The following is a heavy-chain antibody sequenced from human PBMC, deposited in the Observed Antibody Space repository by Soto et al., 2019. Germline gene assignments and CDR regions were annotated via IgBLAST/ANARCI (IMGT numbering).Heavy chain of an antibody. CDR2: ISYDGSNK. V-gene: IGHV3-30-3*01. D-gene: IGHD3-16*01. Sequence: QVQLVESGGGVVQPGRSLRLSCAASGFTFSSYAMHWVRQAPGKGLEWVAVISYDGSNKYYADSVKGRFTISRDNSKNTLYLQMNCLRAEDTAVYYCARGAFYYWGPGTLVTVSS. CDR1: GFTFSSYA. CDR3: ARGAFYY. J-gene: IGHJ4*02.